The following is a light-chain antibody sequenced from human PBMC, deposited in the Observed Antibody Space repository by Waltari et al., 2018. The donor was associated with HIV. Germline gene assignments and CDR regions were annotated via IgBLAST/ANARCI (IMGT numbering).Light chain of an antibody. Sequence: EIVMKKSTDNLSVSPGERANPSCRASQSVTNYLALYQHKAGQAPRLLIYGASTRATGIPARISGSESGTEFTLTISSLQSEDFALYYCQQYNNLPRTFGEGTKVEIK. CDR3: QQYNNLPRT. J-gene: IGKJ1*01. CDR2: GAS. CDR1: QSVTNY. V-gene: IGKV3-15*01.